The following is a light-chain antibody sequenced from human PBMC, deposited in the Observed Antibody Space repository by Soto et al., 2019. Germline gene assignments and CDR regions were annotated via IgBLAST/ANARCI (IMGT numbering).Light chain of an antibody. J-gene: IGLJ1*01. Sequence: QSVLTHPASVSGSPGQSITISCTGTSSDVGGYNYVSWYQQHPGKAPKLMIYEVSNRPSGVSNRFSGSKSGNTASLTISGLQAEDEADYYCSSYTSTHGVFGTGTKVTVL. CDR3: SSYTSTHGV. CDR2: EVS. CDR1: SSDVGGYNY. V-gene: IGLV2-14*01.